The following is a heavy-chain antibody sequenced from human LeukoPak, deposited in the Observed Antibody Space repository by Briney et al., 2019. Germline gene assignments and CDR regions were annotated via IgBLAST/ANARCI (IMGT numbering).Heavy chain of an antibody. Sequence: GASVKVSCKASGGTFISYAISWVRQAPGQGLEWMGGIIPIFGTANYAQKFQGRVTITADESTSTAYMELSSLRSEDTAVYYCARGQRLLWFGEAHGRAFDIWGQGTMVTVSS. D-gene: IGHD3-10*01. CDR1: GGTFISYA. J-gene: IGHJ3*02. V-gene: IGHV1-69*13. CDR2: IIPIFGTA. CDR3: ARGQRLLWFGEAHGRAFDI.